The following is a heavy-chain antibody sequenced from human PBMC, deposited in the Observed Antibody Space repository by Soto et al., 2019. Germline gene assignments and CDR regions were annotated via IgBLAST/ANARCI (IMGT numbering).Heavy chain of an antibody. J-gene: IGHJ4*02. CDR3: ATMDLRQYYFAY. CDR1: DFTFTSAW. CDR2: IKSRADGGET. D-gene: IGHD3-10*01. Sequence: GGSLRLSCAASDFTFTSAWMNWLRQAPGKGLEWVGRIKSRADGGETHYATPVRGRFTVSRDDSKSTLYLQINSLTTEDTAVYYCATMDLRQYYFAYWGQGTLVTVSS. V-gene: IGHV3-15*07.